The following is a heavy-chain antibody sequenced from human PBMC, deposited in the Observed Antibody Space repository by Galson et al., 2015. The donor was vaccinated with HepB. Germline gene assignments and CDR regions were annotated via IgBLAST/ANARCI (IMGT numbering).Heavy chain of an antibody. J-gene: IGHJ4*02. D-gene: IGHD3-22*01. CDR1: GFTFSSYG. V-gene: IGHV3-30*18. CDR2: ISYDGSNK. CDR3: AKSLDYYDSSGPFDY. Sequence: SPRLSRAASGFTFSSYGMHWVPPAPGRGLEWVAVISYDGSNKYYADSVKGRFTISRDNSKNTLYLQMNSLRAEDTAVYYCAKSLDYYDSSGPFDYWGQGTLVTVSS.